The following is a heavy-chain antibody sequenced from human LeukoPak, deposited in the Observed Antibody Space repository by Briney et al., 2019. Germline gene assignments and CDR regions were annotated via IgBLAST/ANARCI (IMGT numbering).Heavy chain of an antibody. V-gene: IGHV4-4*07. D-gene: IGHD6-13*01. Sequence: SETLSLTCTVSGGSISSYYWSWIRQPAGKGLEWIGRIYTSGSTNYNPSLKSRVTMSVDTSKNQFSLKLSSVTAADTAVYYCARHAGIAAAGRYYYYYMDVWGKGTTVTISS. J-gene: IGHJ6*03. CDR1: GGSISSYY. CDR2: IYTSGST. CDR3: ARHAGIAAAGRYYYYYMDV.